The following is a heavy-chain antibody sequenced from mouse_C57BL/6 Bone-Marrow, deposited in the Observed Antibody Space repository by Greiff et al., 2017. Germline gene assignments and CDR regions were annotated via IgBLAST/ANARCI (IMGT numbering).Heavy chain of an antibody. V-gene: IGHV1-55*01. CDR3: ASDYYIDY. CDR1: GYTFTSYW. J-gene: IGHJ2*01. CDR2: IYPGSGST. D-gene: IGHD2-4*01. Sequence: QVQLQQPGAELVKPGASVKMSCKASGYTFTSYWITWVKQRPGQGLEWIGDIYPGSGSTNYNEKLKGKATLTVDTSSSTAYMQHSSLSSEDSSVYYCASDYYIDYWGQGTPLTVSA.